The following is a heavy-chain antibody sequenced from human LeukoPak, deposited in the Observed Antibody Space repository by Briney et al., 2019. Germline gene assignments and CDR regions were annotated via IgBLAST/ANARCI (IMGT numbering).Heavy chain of an antibody. D-gene: IGHD3-10*01. CDR3: AREGVWFGEFGPDY. CDR2: MNPNSGNT. V-gene: IGHV1-8*01. CDR1: GYTFTSYD. Sequence: GASVKVSCKASGYTFTSYDINWVRQATGQGLEWMGWMNPNSGNTGYAQKFQGRVTMTRNTSISTAYMELSSLRSEDTAVYYCAREGVWFGEFGPDYWGQGTLVTVSS. J-gene: IGHJ4*02.